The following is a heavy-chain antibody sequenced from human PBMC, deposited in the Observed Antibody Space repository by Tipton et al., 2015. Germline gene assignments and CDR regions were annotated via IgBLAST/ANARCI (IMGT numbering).Heavy chain of an antibody. D-gene: IGHD4-17*01. CDR1: GYSFSNFW. J-gene: IGHJ5*02. V-gene: IGHV5-51*01. Sequence: QLVQSGAEVKKPGESLKISCKASGYSFSNFWIAWVRQMPGKGLEWMGIIYPGDSDAKYSPSFQGQVTISADKSISTAYLQWSSLKASDTAMYYCARAIDYGDPRWFDPWGQGTLVTVSS. CDR2: IYPGDSDA. CDR3: ARAIDYGDPRWFDP.